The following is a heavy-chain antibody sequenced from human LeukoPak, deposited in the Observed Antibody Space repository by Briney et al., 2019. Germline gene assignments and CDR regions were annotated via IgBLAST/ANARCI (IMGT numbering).Heavy chain of an antibody. CDR2: ISYDGRNK. J-gene: IGHJ4*02. CDR3: ARDLAGYNSFDY. V-gene: IGHV3-33*01. Sequence: AGGSLRLSCAASAFIFSNYAMHWVRQAPGKGLEWVAVISYDGRNKYYADSVKGRFTISRDNSKNTLYLQMNSLRAEDTAVYYCARDLAGYNSFDYWGRGTLVTVSS. D-gene: IGHD5-24*01. CDR1: AFIFSNYA.